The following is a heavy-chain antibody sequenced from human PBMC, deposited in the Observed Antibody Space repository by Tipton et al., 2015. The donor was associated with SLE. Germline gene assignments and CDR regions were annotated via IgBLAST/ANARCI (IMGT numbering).Heavy chain of an antibody. CDR1: GFTFKDYW. CDR3: AKLMVFRYFDGFLGYFDH. V-gene: IGHV3-74*01. CDR2: IHGDGIRS. D-gene: IGHD3-9*01. Sequence: SLRLSCAASGFTFKDYWMHWVRQARDKGLVWVSRIHGDGIRSDYADSVRGRFTISRDNAKKTVWLQMDSLRVEDTAVYYCAKLMVFRYFDGFLGYFDHWGQGTLVTVSS. J-gene: IGHJ4*02.